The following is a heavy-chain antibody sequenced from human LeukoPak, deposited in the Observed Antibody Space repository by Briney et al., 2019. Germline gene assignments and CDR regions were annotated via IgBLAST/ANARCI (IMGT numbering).Heavy chain of an antibody. CDR1: GFTFSSYW. D-gene: IGHD3-22*01. V-gene: IGHV3-74*01. CDR3: ARGGHYYDAAFDI. CDR2: LNTDGSST. Sequence: PGGSLRLSCAASGFTFSSYWMHWVRQAPGKGLVWVSRLNTDGSSTSYADSVKGRFTISRDNAQNTLYLQMNSPRAEDTAVYYCARGGHYYDAAFDIWGQGTMVTVSS. J-gene: IGHJ3*02.